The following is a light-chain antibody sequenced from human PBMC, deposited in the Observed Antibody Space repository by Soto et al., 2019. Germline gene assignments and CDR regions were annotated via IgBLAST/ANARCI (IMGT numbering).Light chain of an antibody. CDR3: QQSYMDPIT. CDR1: QSISTY. J-gene: IGKJ5*01. V-gene: IGKV1-39*01. Sequence: DIQMTQSPSSLSASVGNRVTITCRASQSISTYLNWYQKKPGKAPNLLIYDASRLQSGVPSRFSGSGGGTDFTLSISSVQPEDFETYFCQQSYMDPITLGQGTRLEI. CDR2: DAS.